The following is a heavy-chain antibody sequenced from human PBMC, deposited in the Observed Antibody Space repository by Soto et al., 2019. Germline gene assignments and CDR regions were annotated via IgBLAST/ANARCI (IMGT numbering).Heavy chain of an antibody. CDR2: IGESGTPT. CDR1: GFTISSYA. D-gene: IGHD5-18*01. J-gene: IGHJ6*02. Sequence: PGVSLRLSCAASGFTISSYAMKCVRQAPGKGLEWVSLIGESGTPTYYADSVKGRFTISRDNSGNTLFLEMYSLRAEDTAVYYCSRYISGVRYYGMDVWGQGTTVTVSS. V-gene: IGHV3-23*01. CDR3: SRYISGVRYYGMDV.